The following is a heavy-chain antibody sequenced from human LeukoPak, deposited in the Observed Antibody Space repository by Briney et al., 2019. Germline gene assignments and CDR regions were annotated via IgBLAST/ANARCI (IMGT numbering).Heavy chain of an antibody. Sequence: PSETLSLTCTVSGSMYNYYWSWIRQPPGKGLEWIGYIYYTGSTTYNPSLKSRVTISVDTSKNQFSLKLSSVTAADTAVNYCTREEIRSWFDPWGQGTLVTVSS. D-gene: IGHD5-24*01. CDR3: TREEIRSWFDP. J-gene: IGHJ5*02. V-gene: IGHV4-59*01. CDR2: IYYTGST. CDR1: GSMYNYY.